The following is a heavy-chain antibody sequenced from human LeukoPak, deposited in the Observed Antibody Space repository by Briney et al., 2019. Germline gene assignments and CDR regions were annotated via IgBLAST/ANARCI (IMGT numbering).Heavy chain of an antibody. CDR1: GFTFSSYA. J-gene: IGHJ6*02. D-gene: IGHD6-19*01. CDR3: ARVIAVAGIRGTYYYYGMDV. CDR2: ISVGGGST. Sequence: GGSLRLSCAASGFTFSSYAMTWVRQAPGQGLEWVSAISVGGGSTSYADSVKGRFTISRDNATNSLYLQMNSLRAEDTAVYYCARVIAVAGIRGTYYYYGMDVWGQGTTVTVSS. V-gene: IGHV3-23*01.